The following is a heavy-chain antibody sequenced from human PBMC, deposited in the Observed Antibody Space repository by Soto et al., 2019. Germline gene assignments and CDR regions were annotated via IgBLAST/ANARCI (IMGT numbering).Heavy chain of an antibody. Sequence: QVQLQQWGAGLLKPSETLSLTCAVYGGSFSGYYWSWIRQPPGKGLERIGEINHSGSTNYNPSSKSRVTISVDTSKNQYSLKLSSVTAADTAVYYCARGVPQYYYYGMDVWGQGTTVTVSS. CDR3: ARGVPQYYYYGMDV. CDR1: GGSFSGYY. J-gene: IGHJ6*02. CDR2: INHSGST. V-gene: IGHV4-34*01. D-gene: IGHD3-10*02.